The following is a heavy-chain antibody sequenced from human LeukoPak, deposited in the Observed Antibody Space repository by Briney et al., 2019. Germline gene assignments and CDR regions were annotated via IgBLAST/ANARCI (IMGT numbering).Heavy chain of an antibody. J-gene: IGHJ4*02. CDR2: ISTDGSRP. D-gene: IGHD2-15*01. Sequence: GGSLRLSCAASGFTFSSHWMHWVRQAPGKGLVWVSGISTDGSRPRYADSVNGRFTISRDNAKNTLYLQMNSLRAEDTAVYFCVRDGQGSTPLDYWGQGTLVTVSS. CDR3: VRDGQGSTPLDY. V-gene: IGHV3-74*01. CDR1: GFTFSSHW.